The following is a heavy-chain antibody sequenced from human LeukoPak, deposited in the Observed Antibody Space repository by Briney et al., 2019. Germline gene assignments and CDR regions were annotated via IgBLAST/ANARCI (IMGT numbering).Heavy chain of an antibody. D-gene: IGHD6-19*01. CDR1: GFTFSNAL. Sequence: GGSLRLSCAASGFTFSNALMSWVRQAPGKGLEWVSSISSSRSYIYYADSVKGRFTITRDNAKNSLYLQMNSLRAEDTALYYCAKDLFSGWYSGIDYWGQGTLVTVSS. CDR3: AKDLFSGWYSGIDY. CDR2: ISSSRSYI. J-gene: IGHJ4*02. V-gene: IGHV3-21*04.